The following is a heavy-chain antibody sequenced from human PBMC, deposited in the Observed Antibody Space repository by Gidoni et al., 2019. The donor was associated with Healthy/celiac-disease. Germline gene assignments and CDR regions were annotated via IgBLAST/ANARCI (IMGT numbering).Heavy chain of an antibody. D-gene: IGHD5-12*01. CDR2: ISSSSSYI. CDR3: AREVGYSGYLEIYYYYGMDV. V-gene: IGHV3-21*01. Sequence: EVQLVESGGGLVKPGGSLRLSCAASGFTFSSYSMNWVRQAPGKGLEWVSSISSSSSYIYYADSVKGRFTISRDNAKNSLYLQMNSLRAEDTAVYYCAREVGYSGYLEIYYYYGMDVWGQGTTVTVSS. CDR1: GFTFSSYS. J-gene: IGHJ6*02.